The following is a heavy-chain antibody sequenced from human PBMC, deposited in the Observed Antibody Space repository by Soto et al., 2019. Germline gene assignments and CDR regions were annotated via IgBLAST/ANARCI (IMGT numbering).Heavy chain of an antibody. V-gene: IGHV1-18*04. CDR2: ISAYNGNT. CDR1: GYTFTSYG. J-gene: IGHJ5*02. CDR3: ARIGGVVLRPTGWFDP. D-gene: IGHD3-16*01. Sequence: ASVKVSCKASGYTFTSYGISWLRQSPGQGLEWMGRISAYNGNTNYAQKLQGRVTMTTDTSTSTAYMELRSLRSDDTAVYYCARIGGVVLRPTGWFDPWGQGTRVTVSS.